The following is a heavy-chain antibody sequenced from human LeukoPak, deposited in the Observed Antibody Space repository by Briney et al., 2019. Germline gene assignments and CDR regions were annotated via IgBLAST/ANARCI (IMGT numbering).Heavy chain of an antibody. V-gene: IGHV4-61*02. CDR1: GGSISSGSYY. CDR2: IYTSGIT. J-gene: IGHJ4*02. Sequence: PSETLSLTCTVSGGSISSGSYYWSWIRQPAGKGLEWIGRIYTSGITNYNPSLKSRVTISVDMSKNQFSLKLSSVTAADTAVYYCARIENDYLDYWGQGTLVTVSS. CDR3: ARIENDYLDY.